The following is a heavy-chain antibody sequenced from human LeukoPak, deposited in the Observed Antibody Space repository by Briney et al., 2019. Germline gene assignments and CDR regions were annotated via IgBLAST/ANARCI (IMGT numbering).Heavy chain of an antibody. CDR1: GSSFTSYW. D-gene: IGHD3-10*01. V-gene: IGHV5-51*01. Sequence: GESLKISCKGSGSSFTSYWIGWVRQLPGKGLEWMGIIYPGDSDTRYSPSFQGQVTISADKSISTAYLQWSSLKASDTAMYYCARLPYYYGSGSYYKGWFDPWGQGTLVTVSS. CDR3: ARLPYYYGSGSYYKGWFDP. J-gene: IGHJ5*02. CDR2: IYPGDSDT.